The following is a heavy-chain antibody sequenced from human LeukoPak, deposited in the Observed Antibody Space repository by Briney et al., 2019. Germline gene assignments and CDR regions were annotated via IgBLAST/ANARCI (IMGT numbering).Heavy chain of an antibody. V-gene: IGHV4-39*07. CDR2: IYYSGST. J-gene: IGHJ4*02. D-gene: IGHD3-10*01. CDR3: ARGALPTYYYGSGSLDY. CDR1: GGSISSSSYY. Sequence: SETLSLTCTVSGGSISSSSYYWGWIRQPPGKGLEWIGSIYYSGSTYYNPSLKSRVTISVDTSKNQFSLKLSSVTAADTAVYYCARGALPTYYYGSGSLDYWGQGTLVTVSS.